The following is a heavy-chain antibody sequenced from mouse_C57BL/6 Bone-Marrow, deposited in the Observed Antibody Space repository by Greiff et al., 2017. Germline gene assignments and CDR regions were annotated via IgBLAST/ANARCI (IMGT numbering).Heavy chain of an antibody. D-gene: IGHD4-1*01. CDR2: ISSGGSYT. CDR3: ARHVDWDSFAY. Sequence: VQLKESGGDLVKPGGSLKLSCAASGFTFSSYGMSWVRQTPDKRLEWVATISSGGSYTYYPASVKGRFTISRDNAKNTLYLQMSSLKSEDTAMYYCARHVDWDSFAYWGQGTLVTVSA. CDR1: GFTFSSYG. J-gene: IGHJ3*01. V-gene: IGHV5-6*01.